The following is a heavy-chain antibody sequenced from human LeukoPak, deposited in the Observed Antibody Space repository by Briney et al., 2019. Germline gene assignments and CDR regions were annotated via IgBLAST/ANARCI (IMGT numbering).Heavy chain of an antibody. CDR1: GFTFSSYS. D-gene: IGHD5-18*01. J-gene: IGHJ4*02. Sequence: GGSLRLSCAASGFTFSSYSMHWVRQAPGKGLEYVSAICSSGGSTYYANFMEGSFIFSRNNYKNTLHLQMGSLRADHTVLYYSARVGVDTAMGLCSDGYFDYWGQGTLVTVSS. V-gene: IGHV3-64*01. CDR2: ICSSGGST. CDR3: ARVGVDTAMGLCSDGYFDY.